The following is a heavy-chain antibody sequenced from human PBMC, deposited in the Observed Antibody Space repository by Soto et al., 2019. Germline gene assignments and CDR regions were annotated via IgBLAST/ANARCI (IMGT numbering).Heavy chain of an antibody. D-gene: IGHD6-6*01. J-gene: IGHJ4*02. CDR3: AREEGSSILY. CDR1: GGSISSYY. Sequence: PSETLSLTCTVSGGSISSYYWSWIRQPPGKGLEWIGYIYYSGGTNYNPSLKSRVTISVDTSKNQFSLKLSSVTAADTAVYYCAREEGSSILYWGQGTLVTVSS. V-gene: IGHV4-59*01. CDR2: IYYSGGT.